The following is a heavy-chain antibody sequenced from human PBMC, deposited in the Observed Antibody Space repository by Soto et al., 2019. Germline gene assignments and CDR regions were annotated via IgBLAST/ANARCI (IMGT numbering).Heavy chain of an antibody. CDR3: VSDRGYGHASVPYS. J-gene: IGHJ4*02. CDR2: ISYDGSLQ. D-gene: IGHD5-18*01. V-gene: IGHV3-30*03. Sequence: QAQLVEFAGDVVQPGGSLRLSCAASGFAFSSYGMHWVRQAPGTGLEWVAVISYDGSLQHYADSVKGRFTISRDNSKNMVLLQMSSLRAEDTAVYYCVSDRGYGHASVPYSWGQGTLVSVSS. CDR1: GFAFSSYG.